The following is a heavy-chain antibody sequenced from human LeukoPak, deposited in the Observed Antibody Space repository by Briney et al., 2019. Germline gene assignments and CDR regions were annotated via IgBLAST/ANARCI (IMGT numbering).Heavy chain of an antibody. CDR1: GYNFNRYA. CDR2: VSTSNGDT. CDR3: AGVADTSMVTPGFDS. D-gene: IGHD5-18*01. V-gene: IGHV1-18*01. Sequence: ASVKVSCKTSGYNFNRYAITWVRQAPGQGLEWMGWVSTSNGDTNYAETFQGRVAMTTDTVTKTAYMELRRLRSGDTAIYFCAGVADTSMVTPGFDSWGQGTLVTVSS. J-gene: IGHJ4*02.